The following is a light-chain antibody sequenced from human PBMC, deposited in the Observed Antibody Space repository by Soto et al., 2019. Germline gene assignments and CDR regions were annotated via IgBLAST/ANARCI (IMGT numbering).Light chain of an antibody. Sequence: EIVLTQSPGTLSLSPGERATLSCRASQSVSSSYLAWYQQTPGQAPRQLIYGASSRATGIPDRFSGSGSGTDFTLTITRLGPEDFSVYYCQHYRTSFGGGTRVEIK. CDR1: QSVSSSY. CDR3: QHYRTS. CDR2: GAS. V-gene: IGKV3-20*01. J-gene: IGKJ4*01.